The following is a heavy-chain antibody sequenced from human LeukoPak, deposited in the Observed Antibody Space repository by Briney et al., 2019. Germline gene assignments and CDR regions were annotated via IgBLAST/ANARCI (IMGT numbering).Heavy chain of an antibody. Sequence: GGSPRLSCAASGFNFRSFWIHWVRQAPGKGLVWVSRIDNDGSNTIYADSVKGRFTISRDNAKNAVYLQMNSLRAEDTAVYYCARGGYNHGFDIWGQGTMVTVSS. D-gene: IGHD3-10*01. J-gene: IGHJ3*02. V-gene: IGHV3-74*01. CDR1: GFNFRSFW. CDR3: ARGGYNHGFDI. CDR2: IDNDGSNT.